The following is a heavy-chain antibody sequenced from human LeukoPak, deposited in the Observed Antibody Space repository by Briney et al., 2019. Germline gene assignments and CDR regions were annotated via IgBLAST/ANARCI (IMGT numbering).Heavy chain of an antibody. J-gene: IGHJ6*02. CDR1: GYTFTSYG. CDR3: ASGAAVAGINYYYYGMDV. Sequence: ASVKVSCKASGYTFTSYGISWVRQAPGQGLEWMGWISAYNGNTNYAQKLQGRVTMTTDTSTSTAYMELRSLRSDDTAVYYCASGAAVAGINYYYYGMDVWGQGTTVTVSS. V-gene: IGHV1-18*01. CDR2: ISAYNGNT. D-gene: IGHD6-19*01.